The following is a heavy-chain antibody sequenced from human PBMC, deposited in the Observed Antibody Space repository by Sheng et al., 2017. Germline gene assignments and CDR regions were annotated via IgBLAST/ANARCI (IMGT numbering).Heavy chain of an antibody. CDR2: IYYSGSS. Sequence: QLQLQESGPGLVKPSETLSLTCTVSGGSISSSSYFWGWIRQPPGKGLEWIGSIYYSGSSSYNPSLRSRVTISVDTPKNQFSLKLSSVTAADTAVYYCAREDRVGASKVGDYWGQGTLVTVSS. CDR1: GGSISSSSYF. D-gene: IGHD1-26*01. CDR3: AREDRVGASKVGDY. V-gene: IGHV4-39*07. J-gene: IGHJ4*02.